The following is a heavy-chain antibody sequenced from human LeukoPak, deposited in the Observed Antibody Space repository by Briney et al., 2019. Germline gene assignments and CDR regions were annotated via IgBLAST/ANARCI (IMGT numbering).Heavy chain of an antibody. D-gene: IGHD5-18*01. Sequence: KPGGSLRLSCAASGFTFSSYAMSWVRQAPGKGLEWVSSISDSSNYIYYVDSVKGRFTISRDNAKNSLYLQMNSLRAEDTAVYYCARGGGDTAVEDYYYHMDVWGKGTTVTVSS. CDR1: GFTFSSYA. CDR3: ARGGGDTAVEDYYYHMDV. J-gene: IGHJ6*03. CDR2: ISDSSNYI. V-gene: IGHV3-21*01.